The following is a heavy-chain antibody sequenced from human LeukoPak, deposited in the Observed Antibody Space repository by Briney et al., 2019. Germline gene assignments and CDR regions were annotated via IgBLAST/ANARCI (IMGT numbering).Heavy chain of an antibody. V-gene: IGHV4-4*02. CDR3: ARDGLKGDYFLNWFDP. J-gene: IGHJ5*02. CDR2: IFHSGST. D-gene: IGHD4-17*01. Sequence: SETLSLTCAVSGGSISSNHWWSWVRQPPGKGLEWIGEIFHSGSTNYNPSLESRVSISVDKSKNQLSLNLTSVTAADTAVYYCARDGLKGDYFLNWFDPWGQGTLVTVSS. CDR1: GGSISSNHW.